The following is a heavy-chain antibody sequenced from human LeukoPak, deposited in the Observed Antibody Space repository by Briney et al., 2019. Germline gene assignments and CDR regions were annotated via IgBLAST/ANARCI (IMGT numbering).Heavy chain of an antibody. D-gene: IGHD6-19*01. CDR1: GGSISSYY. CDR2: IYTSGST. V-gene: IGHV4-4*07. CDR3: ARERYSRGWYYFDY. J-gene: IGHJ4*02. Sequence: PSETLSLTCTVSGGSISSYYWSWIRQPAGKGLEWIGRIYTSGSTNYNPSLKSRVTMSVDTSKNQFSLKLSSVTAADTAVYYCARERYSRGWYYFDYWGQGTLVTVSS.